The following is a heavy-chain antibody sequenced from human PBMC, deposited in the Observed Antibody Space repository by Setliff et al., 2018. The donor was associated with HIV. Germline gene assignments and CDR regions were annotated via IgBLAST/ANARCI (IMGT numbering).Heavy chain of an antibody. V-gene: IGHV3-11*04. CDR3: ARDSPQGWNRPRDMDV. CDR1: GFTFSDYY. CDR2: INNNGDTT. J-gene: IGHJ6*03. D-gene: IGHD1-1*01. Sequence: GGSLRLSCAASGFTFSDYYMSWIRQAPGKGLEWVSYINNNGDTTYYADSVKGRFTISRDNAKNSLYLQMTNLGVEDTAVYYCARDSPQGWNRPRDMDVWGKGTTVTVSS.